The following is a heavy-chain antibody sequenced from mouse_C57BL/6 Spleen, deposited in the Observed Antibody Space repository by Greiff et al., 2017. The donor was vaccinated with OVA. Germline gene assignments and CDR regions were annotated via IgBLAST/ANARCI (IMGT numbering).Heavy chain of an antibody. J-gene: IGHJ1*03. V-gene: IGHV8-12*01. Sequence: QVQLKQSGPGILQSSQTLSLSCSFSGFSLSTSGMGVSWIRQPSGKGLEWLAHIYWDDAKRYNPSLKSRLTISKDTSRNQVFLKITSVYTADTATYYCARRVLQQDWYFDVWGTGTTVTVAS. CDR3: ARRVLQQDWYFDV. D-gene: IGHD1-1*01. CDR1: GFSLSTSGMG. CDR2: IYWDDAK.